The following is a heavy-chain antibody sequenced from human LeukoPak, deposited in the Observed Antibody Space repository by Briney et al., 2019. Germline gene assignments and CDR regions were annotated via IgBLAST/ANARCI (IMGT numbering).Heavy chain of an antibody. CDR1: GFTFTGYA. Sequence: PGRSLRLSCEASGFTFTGYAIHWVRQAPGKGLDWVAIISYDGSKKFYADSVKGRFTISRDNSKNTLYLQMNSLRAEDTAVYYCAKELAAAEFLPYDYWGQGTLVTVSS. CDR3: AKELAAAEFLPYDY. J-gene: IGHJ4*02. D-gene: IGHD6-13*01. CDR2: ISYDGSKK. V-gene: IGHV3-30*18.